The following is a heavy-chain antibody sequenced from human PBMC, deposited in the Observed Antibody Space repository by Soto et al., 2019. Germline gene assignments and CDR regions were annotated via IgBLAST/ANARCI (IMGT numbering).Heavy chain of an antibody. CDR1: GFTFSSYE. D-gene: IGHD5-18*01. J-gene: IGHJ6*02. V-gene: IGHV3-48*03. Sequence: EVQLVESGGGLVQPGGSLRLSCAASGFTFSSYETNWVRQAPGKGLEWVSYISSSGSTIYYADSVKGRFTISRDNAKNSLYLQMNSLRAEDTAVYYCARGPIQLWSTYYYGMDVWGQGTTVTVSS. CDR2: ISSSGSTI. CDR3: ARGPIQLWSTYYYGMDV.